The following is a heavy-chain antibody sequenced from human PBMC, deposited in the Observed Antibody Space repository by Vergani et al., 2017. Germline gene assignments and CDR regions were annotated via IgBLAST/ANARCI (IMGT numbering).Heavy chain of an antibody. D-gene: IGHD3-9*01. V-gene: IGHV1-46*03. CDR3: ASGDYGILTGYRY. CDR2: INPSGGHT. CDR1: GYNFSNYY. Sequence: QVQVVPSGAEVKKSGASVKVSCKTSGYNFSNYYMHWVRQAPGQGLEWMGIINPSGGHTNYAQKFQGRVTMTRDTSTSTVYMELSSLRCEDTDIYYCASGDYGILTGYRYWGQGTLVTVSA. J-gene: IGHJ4*02.